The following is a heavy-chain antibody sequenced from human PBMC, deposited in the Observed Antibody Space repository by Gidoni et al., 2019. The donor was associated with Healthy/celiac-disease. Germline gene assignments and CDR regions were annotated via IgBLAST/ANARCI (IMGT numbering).Heavy chain of an antibody. V-gene: IGHV3-15*01. D-gene: IGHD5-12*01. CDR3: TTDRLRRWLQLYYFDY. CDR1: GFTLNNDW. Sequence: EVQLVEAGGGMVQPGGSLELARAASGFTLNNDWMSWVRQAPGKGLDWVGRVKSTTDAWTTDYAAPVKARFTISRDDSKNTLYLQMNSLKTEDTAVYYCTTDRLRRWLQLYYFDYWGQGTLVTVSS. J-gene: IGHJ4*02. CDR2: VKSTTDAWTT.